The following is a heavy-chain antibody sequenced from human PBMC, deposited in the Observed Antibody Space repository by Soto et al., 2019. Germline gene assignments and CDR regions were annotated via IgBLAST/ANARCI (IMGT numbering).Heavy chain of an antibody. J-gene: IGHJ5*02. CDR2: IYWDDDK. Sequence: QITLKESGPTLVKPTRTLTLTCTFSGFSLSTSGVGVVWIRQPPGKALEWLGIIYWDDDKRYRPSLKSRLTIPQDTSNNQVVLTITNMDPVDTGTYYCAHNLVAGTSWFDPWGQGTLVTVSS. D-gene: IGHD6-13*01. V-gene: IGHV2-5*02. CDR1: GFSLSTSGVG. CDR3: AHNLVAGTSWFDP.